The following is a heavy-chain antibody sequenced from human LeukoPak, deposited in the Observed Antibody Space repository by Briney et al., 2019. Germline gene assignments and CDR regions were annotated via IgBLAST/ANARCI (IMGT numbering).Heavy chain of an antibody. CDR2: IKQDGSEE. CDR3: ARGCSGGSCYESKFDP. CDR1: GFTFSSYG. Sequence: GGSLRLSCAASGFTFSSYGMTWVRQAPGKGLEWVANIKQDGSEEYYVDSVKGRFTISRDNAKNSLHLRMSSLRAEDTAVYYCARGCSGGSCYESKFDPWGQGTLVTVSS. V-gene: IGHV3-7*01. J-gene: IGHJ5*02. D-gene: IGHD2-15*01.